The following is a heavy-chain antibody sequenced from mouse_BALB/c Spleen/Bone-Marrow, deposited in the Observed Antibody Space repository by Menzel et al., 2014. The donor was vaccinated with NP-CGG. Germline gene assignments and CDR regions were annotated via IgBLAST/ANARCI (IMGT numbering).Heavy chain of an antibody. Sequence: QVQLQQPGAELVRPGSSVKISCKASGYAFSSYWMNWVKQRPGQGLEWIGQIYPGGGDTNYNGKFKGKATLTADKSSSTAYMQLSSLTSEDSAVYFCAREDGSSPFAYWGQGTLVTVSA. CDR3: AREDGSSPFAY. D-gene: IGHD1-1*01. J-gene: IGHJ3*01. V-gene: IGHV1-80*01. CDR2: IYPGGGDT. CDR1: GYAFSSYW.